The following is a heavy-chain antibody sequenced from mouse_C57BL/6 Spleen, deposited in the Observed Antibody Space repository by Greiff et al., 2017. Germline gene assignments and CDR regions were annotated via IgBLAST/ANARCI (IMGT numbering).Heavy chain of an antibody. CDR2: IWSGGST. Sequence: VKLVESGPGLVQPSQSLSITCTVSGFSLTSYGVHWVRQSPGKGLEWLGVIWSGGSTDYNAAFISRLSISKDNSKSQVFFKMNSLQADDTAIYYCARSYYGSSYHYFDYWGQGTTLTVSS. D-gene: IGHD1-1*01. J-gene: IGHJ2*01. CDR1: GFSLTSYG. CDR3: ARSYYGSSYHYFDY. V-gene: IGHV2-2*01.